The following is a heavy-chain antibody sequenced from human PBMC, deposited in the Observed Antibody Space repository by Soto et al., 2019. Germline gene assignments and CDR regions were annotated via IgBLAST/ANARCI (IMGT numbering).Heavy chain of an antibody. D-gene: IGHD3-9*01. CDR2: INAGNGNT. CDR3: ARASNSQGSYDILTGYSNWFDP. V-gene: IGHV1-3*01. Sequence: GASVKVSCKASGYTFTSYAMHWVRQAPGQRLEWMGWINAGNGNTKYSQKFQGRVTITRDTSASTAYMELSSLRSEDTAVYYCARASNSQGSYDILTGYSNWFDPWGQGTLVTVSS. CDR1: GYTFTSYA. J-gene: IGHJ5*02.